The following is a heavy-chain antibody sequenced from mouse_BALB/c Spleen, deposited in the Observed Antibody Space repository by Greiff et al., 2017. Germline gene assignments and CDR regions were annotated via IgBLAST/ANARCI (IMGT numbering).Heavy chain of an antibody. Sequence: VQLVESGPGLVQPSQSLSITCTASGFSLTSYGVHWVRQSPGKGLEWLGVIWSGGSTDYNAAFISRLSISKDNAKSQVCFKMNSLQADDTAIYYCARKGGAMDYWGQGTSVTVSS. J-gene: IGHJ4*01. V-gene: IGHV2-4-1*01. CDR2: IWSGGST. CDR3: ARKGGAMDY. CDR1: GFSLTSYG.